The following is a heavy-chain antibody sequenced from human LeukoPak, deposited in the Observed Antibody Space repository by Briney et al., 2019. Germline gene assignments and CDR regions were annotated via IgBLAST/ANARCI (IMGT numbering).Heavy chain of an antibody. CDR1: GFTFDDYA. CDR2: ISGDGGST. Sequence: GGSLRLSCAASGFTFDDYAMHWVRQAPGKGLEWVSLISGDGGSTYYADSVKGRFTISRDNSKNSLYLQMNSLRTEDTALYYCAAPSSIAARHYYYYGMDVWGQGTTVTVSS. J-gene: IGHJ6*02. V-gene: IGHV3-43*02. D-gene: IGHD6-6*01. CDR3: AAPSSIAARHYYYYGMDV.